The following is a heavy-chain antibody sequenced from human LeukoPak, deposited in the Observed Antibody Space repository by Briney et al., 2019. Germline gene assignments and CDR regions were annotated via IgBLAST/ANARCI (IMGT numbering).Heavy chain of an antibody. V-gene: IGHV3-23*01. CDR3: ARDAGIYYGWFDP. D-gene: IGHD4-17*01. Sequence: PGGSLRLSCAASGFTFSSHSMSWVRQAPGKGLEWVSAISSSGGTTYYADSVKGRLTISRDNSKNTLYLQMNSLRAEDTAVYYCARDAGIYYGWFDPWGQGSLVTVSS. J-gene: IGHJ5*02. CDR2: ISSSGGTT. CDR1: GFTFSSHS.